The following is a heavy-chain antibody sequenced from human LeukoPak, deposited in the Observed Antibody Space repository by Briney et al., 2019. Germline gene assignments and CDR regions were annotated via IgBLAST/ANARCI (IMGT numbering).Heavy chain of an antibody. V-gene: IGHV3-21*04. CDR3: ANDLGWIQLNLG. Sequence: PGGSLRLSCAASGFTFSSYGMHWVRQAPGQGLEWVSSITSGSSYIYYADSVKGRFTISRDNSRNTVYLQMNSLRAEDTAVYYCANDLGWIQLNLGRGQGTLVTVSS. CDR2: ITSGSSYI. D-gene: IGHD5-18*01. CDR1: GFTFSSYG. J-gene: IGHJ4*02.